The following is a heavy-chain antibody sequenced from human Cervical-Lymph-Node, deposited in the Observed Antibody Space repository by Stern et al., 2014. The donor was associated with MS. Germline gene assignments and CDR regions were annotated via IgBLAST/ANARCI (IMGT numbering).Heavy chain of an antibody. CDR2: VYYSGST. V-gene: IGHV4-59*01. CDR3: ARGAGWFDP. CDR1: GGSISSYY. Sequence: QVQLQESGPGLVKPSETLSLTCTVSGGSISSYYWSRIRQPPGKGLEWIGDVYYSGSTNYNPSLKSRVTISVDTSNNQVSLKLSSVTAADTAVYYCARGAGWFDPWGQGTLVTVSS. J-gene: IGHJ5*02.